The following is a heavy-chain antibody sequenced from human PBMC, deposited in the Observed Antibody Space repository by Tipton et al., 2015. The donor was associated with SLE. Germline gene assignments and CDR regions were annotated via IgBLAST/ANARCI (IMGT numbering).Heavy chain of an antibody. D-gene: IGHD4-17*01. CDR2: ISRNSGSI. CDR1: GFTFDDYA. CDR3: AKDTTSTHGDYDYFDY. J-gene: IGHJ4*02. Sequence: SLRLSFAASGFTFDDYAMHWVRQGPGKGLEWVSGISRNSGSIAYADSVKGRFTISRDNAKNSLYLQINSLRAEDTALYYCAKDTTSTHGDYDYFDYWGQGTLVTVSS. V-gene: IGHV3-9*01.